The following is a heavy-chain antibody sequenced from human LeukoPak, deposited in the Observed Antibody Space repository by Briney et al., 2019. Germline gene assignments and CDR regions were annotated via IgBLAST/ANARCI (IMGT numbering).Heavy chain of an antibody. Sequence: GASVKVSCKASGYTFTGYYMHWVRQAPGQGLEWMGVINPSGGSTTYAQTFQGRVTMTRDTSTSTVYMELSSLRSEDTAVYYCARATGWGASRFDIWGQGTMVTVSS. D-gene: IGHD3-16*01. CDR2: INPSGGST. CDR1: GYTFTGYY. CDR3: ARATGWGASRFDI. J-gene: IGHJ3*02. V-gene: IGHV1-46*01.